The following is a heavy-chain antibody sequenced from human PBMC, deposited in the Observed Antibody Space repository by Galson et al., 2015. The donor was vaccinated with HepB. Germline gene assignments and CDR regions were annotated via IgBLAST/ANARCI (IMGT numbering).Heavy chain of an antibody. Sequence: SVKVSCKASGYTFTGYYMHWVRQAPGQGLEWMGRINPNSGDTNYAQKFQGRVTMTRDTSISTAYMELSRLRYDDTAVYYCARDVVDSSAVDYWVQGTLVSVSS. CDR2: INPNSGDT. J-gene: IGHJ4*02. CDR3: ARDVVDSSAVDY. CDR1: GYTFTGYY. V-gene: IGHV1-2*06. D-gene: IGHD3-22*01.